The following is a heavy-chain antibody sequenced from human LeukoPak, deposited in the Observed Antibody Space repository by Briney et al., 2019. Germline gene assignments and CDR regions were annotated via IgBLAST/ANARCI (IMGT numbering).Heavy chain of an antibody. CDR2: ISWNSGSI. D-gene: IGHD3-10*01. CDR1: GFTFVDYA. V-gene: IGHV3-9*01. CDR3: AKGLYYYGSGSYYSDYYYGMDV. J-gene: IGHJ6*02. Sequence: SGGSLRLSCAASGFTFVDYAMHWVRQAPGKGLGWVSGISWNSGSIGYADSVKGRFTISRDNAKYSLYLQMNSLRAEDTALYYCAKGLYYYGSGSYYSDYYYGMDVWGQGTTVTVSS.